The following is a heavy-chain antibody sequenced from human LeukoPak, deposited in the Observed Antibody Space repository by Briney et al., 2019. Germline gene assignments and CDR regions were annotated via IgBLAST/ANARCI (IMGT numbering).Heavy chain of an antibody. Sequence: GGSLRLSCAASGFMFTNYWMSWVRQAPGKALEWVANIKQDVIDKYYVDSVKGRFTISRDNAKTSLYLQMNRLRDKHTAVYNCAREKGVAGSRLYVMDVWGQGTTVTVSS. CDR3: AREKGVAGSRLYVMDV. J-gene: IGHJ6*02. V-gene: IGHV3-7*05. CDR2: IKQDVIDK. CDR1: GFMFTNYW. D-gene: IGHD6-19*01.